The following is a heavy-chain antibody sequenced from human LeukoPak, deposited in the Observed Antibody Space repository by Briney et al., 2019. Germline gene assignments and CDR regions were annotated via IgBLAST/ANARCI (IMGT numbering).Heavy chain of an antibody. Sequence: KASETLSLTCTVSGGSISSSSYYWGWLRQPPGKGLEWIGRICYSGSTYYNPSLKSRVTIAVATSKNQFSLKLRSVTAADTAVYYCARHSGPKVQEYSGSLDAFDIWGQGTMVTVSS. D-gene: IGHD1-26*01. CDR3: ARHSGPKVQEYSGSLDAFDI. J-gene: IGHJ3*02. V-gene: IGHV4-39*01. CDR2: ICYSGST. CDR1: GGSISSSSYY.